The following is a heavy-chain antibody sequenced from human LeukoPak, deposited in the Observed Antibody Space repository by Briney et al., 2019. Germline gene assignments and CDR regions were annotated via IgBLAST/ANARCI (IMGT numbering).Heavy chain of an antibody. D-gene: IGHD2-2*02. CDR1: GGTFSSYA. CDR2: IIPIFGTA. Sequence: ASVKVSCKASGGTFSSYAISWVRQAPGQGLEWMGGIIPIFGTANYAQKFQGRVTITTDESTSTAYMELSSLRSEDTAVYYCARGARIRYCSSTSCYTPFDYWGQGTLVTVSS. V-gene: IGHV1-69*05. J-gene: IGHJ4*02. CDR3: ARGARIRYCSSTSCYTPFDY.